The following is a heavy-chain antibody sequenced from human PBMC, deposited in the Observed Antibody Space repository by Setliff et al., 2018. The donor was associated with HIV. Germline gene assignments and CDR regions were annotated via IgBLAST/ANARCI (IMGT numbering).Heavy chain of an antibody. Sequence: PGESLKISCKGFGYKFTDYWVGWVRQMPGEGLEWMGVIYGDGSDPRYSSSFQGQVTISADKSINTAYLRWTSLKASDTALYYCARPQYHQSSDAFDIWGQGTMVTVSS. V-gene: IGHV5-51*01. J-gene: IGHJ3*02. CDR2: IYGDGSDP. CDR3: ARPQYHQSSDAFDI. CDR1: GYKFTDYW.